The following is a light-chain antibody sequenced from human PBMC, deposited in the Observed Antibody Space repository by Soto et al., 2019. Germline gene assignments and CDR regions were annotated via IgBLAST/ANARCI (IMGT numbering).Light chain of an antibody. Sequence: DIQMTQSPSSLSASVGDRVTITCRASQPISSFLNWYQQQPGKAPTLLIYAASSLPSGAPSRFSGSGFGTDFTLTIASLQPEVMATYDGQQSYNGPATFGGGTKVEI. CDR2: AAS. CDR1: QPISSF. CDR3: QQSYNGPAT. J-gene: IGKJ4*01. V-gene: IGKV1-39*01.